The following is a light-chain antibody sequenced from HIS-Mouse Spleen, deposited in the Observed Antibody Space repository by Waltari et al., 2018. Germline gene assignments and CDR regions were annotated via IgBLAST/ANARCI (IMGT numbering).Light chain of an antibody. V-gene: IGKV4-1*01. CDR1: QSVLYSSNNKNN. J-gene: IGKJ2*01. CDR3: QQYYSTPPLYT. Sequence: DIVMTQSPDSLAVSLGERATINCKSSQSVLYSSNNKNNLAWYQQKPGQPPKLLIYWASTRESGVPDRFSGSGSGTDFTLTISSLQAEDVAVYYCQQYYSTPPLYTFGQGTKLEIK. CDR2: WAS.